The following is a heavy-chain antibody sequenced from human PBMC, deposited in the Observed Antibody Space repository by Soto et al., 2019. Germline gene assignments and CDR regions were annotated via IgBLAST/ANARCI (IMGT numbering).Heavy chain of an antibody. D-gene: IGHD3-9*01. CDR2: ISNNGDGT. CDR1: GFTFSAFA. J-gene: IGHJ4*02. CDR3: TRAPSLTHLYDH. Sequence: EVQLVESGGGLVQPGGSLRLSCAASGFTFSAFAMHWVRLAPGRGLEYVSAISNNGDGTYYANSVKGRFIISRDNSKNTLFLHMDSLRSDDMAMYFCTRAPSLTHLYDHWGQGTLVTVSS. V-gene: IGHV3-64*01.